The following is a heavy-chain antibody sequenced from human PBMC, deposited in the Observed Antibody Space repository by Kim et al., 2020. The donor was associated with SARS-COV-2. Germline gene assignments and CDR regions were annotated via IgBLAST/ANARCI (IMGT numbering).Heavy chain of an antibody. J-gene: IGHJ4*01. Sequence: SETLSLTCTVSGGSISSSIFYWSWIRQLPGKGLEWIGYIYYSGSTYYNPSLKSRVTISVDTSKNQVSLKLSSVTAADTAVYYCARARVVRDGYNYVGYF. D-gene: IGHD5-12*01. CDR2: IYYSGST. V-gene: IGHV4-31*03. CDR1: GGSISSSIFY. CDR3: ARARVVRDGYNYVGYF.